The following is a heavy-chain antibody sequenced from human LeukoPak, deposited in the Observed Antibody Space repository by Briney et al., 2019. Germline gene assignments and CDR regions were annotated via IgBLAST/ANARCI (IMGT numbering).Heavy chain of an antibody. CDR1: GGSISSSSYY. V-gene: IGHV4-39*01. CDR3: ARPTSLNDYGGNDDY. Sequence: SETLSLTCTVSGGSISSSSYYWGWIRQPPGKGLEWIGSIYYSGSTYYNPSLKSRVTISVDTSKNQFSLKLSSVTAADTAVYYCARPTSLNDYGGNDDYWGQGTLVTVSS. J-gene: IGHJ4*02. CDR2: IYYSGST. D-gene: IGHD4-23*01.